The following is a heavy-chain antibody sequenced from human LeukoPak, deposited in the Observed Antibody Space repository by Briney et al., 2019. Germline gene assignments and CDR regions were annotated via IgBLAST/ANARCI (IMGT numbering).Heavy chain of an antibody. CDR1: GFTFDDYA. J-gene: IGHJ1*01. D-gene: IGHD6-19*01. Sequence: GGSLRLSSAAPGFTFDDYAMHWVRQAPGKGLEWVSGISWNSGSIDYADSVKGRFTISRDNAKNSLYLQMNSLRAEDTALYYCAKGPSGIAVAGSPKYFQHWGQGTLVTVSS. CDR2: ISWNSGSI. V-gene: IGHV3-9*01. CDR3: AKGPSGIAVAGSPKYFQH.